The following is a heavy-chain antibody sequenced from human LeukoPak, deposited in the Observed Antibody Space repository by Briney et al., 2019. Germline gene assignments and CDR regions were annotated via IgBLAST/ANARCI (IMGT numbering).Heavy chain of an antibody. CDR3: AFQGVTAGLINSGYDY. CDR2: INHSGST. J-gene: IGHJ4*02. Sequence: PSETLSLTCAVYGGSFSGYYWSLIRQPPGKGLEWIGEINHSGSTNYNPSLKSRVTISVDTSKNQFSLKLSSVTAADTAVYYCAFQGVTAGLINSGYDYWGQGTLVTVSS. CDR1: GGSFSGYY. D-gene: IGHD3-10*01. V-gene: IGHV4-34*01.